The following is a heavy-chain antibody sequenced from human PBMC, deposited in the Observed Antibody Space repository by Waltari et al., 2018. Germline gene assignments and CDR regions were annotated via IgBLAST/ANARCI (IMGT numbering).Heavy chain of an antibody. D-gene: IGHD3-22*01. J-gene: IGHJ4*02. CDR2: IIPIFGTA. CDR3: ARDVDYYDSSGYYYDGY. V-gene: IGHV1-69*01. Sequence: QVQLVQSGAEVKKPGSSVKVSCKASGGTFSSYAISGVREAPGQGLEWLGGIIPIFGTANYAQKFQGRVTITADESTSTAYMELSSLRSEDTAVYYCARDVDYYDSSGYYYDGYWGQGTLVTVSS. CDR1: GGTFSSYA.